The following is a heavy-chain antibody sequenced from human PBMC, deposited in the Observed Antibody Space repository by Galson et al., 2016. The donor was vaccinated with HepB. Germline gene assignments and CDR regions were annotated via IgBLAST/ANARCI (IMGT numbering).Heavy chain of an antibody. CDR3: ARAAQPLDFFDY. CDR2: ISAYYGHT. CDR1: GYTFTSYG. V-gene: IGHV1-18*01. J-gene: IGHJ4*02. D-gene: IGHD1-1*01. Sequence: SVKVSCKASGYTFTSYGVTWVRQAPGQGLEWMGWISAYYGHTNYAQKLQGRVTMTTDTSTSTAYMELRNLRSDDTAVYYCARAAQPLDFFDYWGQGTLVTVSS.